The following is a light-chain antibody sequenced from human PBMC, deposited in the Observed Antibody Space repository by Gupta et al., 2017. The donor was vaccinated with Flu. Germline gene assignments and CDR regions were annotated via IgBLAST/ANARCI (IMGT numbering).Light chain of an antibody. CDR2: SNN. Sequence: SVLPQPPSASGPPGQRVPISRSGSSSNIGSNPVNWYQQLPGTAPKLLIYSNNQRPSGVPDRFSGSKSGTSASLAISGLQSEDEADYYCAAWDDSLNGVVFGGGTKLTVL. V-gene: IGLV1-44*01. CDR3: AAWDDSLNGVV. CDR1: SSNIGSNP. J-gene: IGLJ2*01.